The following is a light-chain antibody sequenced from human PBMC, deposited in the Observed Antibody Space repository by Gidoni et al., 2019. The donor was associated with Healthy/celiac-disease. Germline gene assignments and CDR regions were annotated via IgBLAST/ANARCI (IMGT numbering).Light chain of an antibody. CDR2: GAT. CDR3: QQYGSSPALT. J-gene: IGKJ4*01. V-gene: IGKV3-20*01. Sequence: VLTQSPGTLSLSPGEKATRPCRASQIVSSSYLAWYEQKPGQAPRIRIYGATSRATGIPDRLSGSGSGTDFTLTISRLEPEDVAVYYCQQYGSSPALTFGGGTKVEIK. CDR1: QIVSSSY.